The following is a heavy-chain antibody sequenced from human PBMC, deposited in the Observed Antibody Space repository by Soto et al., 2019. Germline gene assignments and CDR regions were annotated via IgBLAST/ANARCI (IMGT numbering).Heavy chain of an antibody. V-gene: IGHV1-69*01. Sequence: QVQLVQSGAEVKKPGSSVKVSCKASGGTFSSYAISWVRQAPGQGLEWMGGIIPIFGTANYAQKFQGRVTITADESTSTAYMELSSLRSEDTAVYYCARANGESYYDSSGDYFAFDIWGQGTMVTVSS. CDR1: GGTFSSYA. CDR3: ARANGESYYDSSGDYFAFDI. CDR2: IIPIFGTA. J-gene: IGHJ3*02. D-gene: IGHD3-22*01.